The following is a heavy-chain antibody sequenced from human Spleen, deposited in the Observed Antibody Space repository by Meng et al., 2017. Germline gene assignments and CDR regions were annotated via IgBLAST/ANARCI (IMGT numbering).Heavy chain of an antibody. CDR3: ARDEDISAAGKLFGDY. D-gene: IGHD6-13*01. CDR1: GYNFPDYY. Sequence: QVEWVECGAGVKKPWASVKVACKPSGYNFPDYYIHWVRRAPGQGLEWMGRIDPKTGDTHYALKFQGRVTMTGDTSISTAYMELSGLRSDDTAMYYCARDEDISAAGKLFGDYWGHGTLVTVSS. J-gene: IGHJ4*01. V-gene: IGHV1-2*06. CDR2: IDPKTGDT.